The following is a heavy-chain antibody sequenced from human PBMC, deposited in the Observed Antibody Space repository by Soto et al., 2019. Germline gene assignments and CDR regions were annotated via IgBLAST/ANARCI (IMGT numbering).Heavy chain of an antibody. CDR2: IDPSDSQT. Sequence: GESLKISCKGSGYSFAGYWIGWVRQMPGKGLDWMGRIDPSDSQTYYSPSFRGHVTISATKSITTVFLQWSSLEASDTAMYYCARPTYCSSTHCSPFDYWGQGTLVTVSS. CDR3: ARPTYCSSTHCSPFDY. CDR1: GYSFAGYW. J-gene: IGHJ4*02. V-gene: IGHV5-10-1*01. D-gene: IGHD2-2*01.